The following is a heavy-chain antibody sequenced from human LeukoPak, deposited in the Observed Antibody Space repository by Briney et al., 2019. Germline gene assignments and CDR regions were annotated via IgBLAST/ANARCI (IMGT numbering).Heavy chain of an antibody. CDR2: MYSVGTT. D-gene: IGHD1-26*01. CDR1: GFIVSANF. CDR3: ARDLSAYSYGFGGDC. Sequence: GGSLRLSCEASGFIVSANFMNWLRQAPGKGLEWASVMYSVGTTYYADSVKGRFTVSRDPSKNTLYLQMDSLRVEDTAVYYCARDLSAYSYGFGGDCWGQGTRVIVSS. J-gene: IGHJ4*02. V-gene: IGHV3-66*01.